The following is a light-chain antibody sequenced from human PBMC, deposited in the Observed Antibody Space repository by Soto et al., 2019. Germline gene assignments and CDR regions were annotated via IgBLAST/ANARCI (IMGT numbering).Light chain of an antibody. CDR2: EVS. V-gene: IGLV2-14*01. Sequence: QSALTQPASVSRSPGQSITISCTGTSSDVGGYNYVSWYQQHPGKAPKLMIYEVSNRPSGVSNRFSGSKSGNTASLTISGLQAEDEADYYGSSYTSRSTLDYVFGSGTKLTVL. CDR1: SSDVGGYNY. CDR3: SSYTSRSTLDYV. J-gene: IGLJ1*01.